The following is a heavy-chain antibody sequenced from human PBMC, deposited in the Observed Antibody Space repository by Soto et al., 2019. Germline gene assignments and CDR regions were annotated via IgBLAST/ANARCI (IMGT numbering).Heavy chain of an antibody. CDR3: AKDRMGAGVRGYFDY. Sequence: QVQLVESGGVVVQPGKSLRLSCAGSGFTFSSYGMDWVRQAPGKGLEWVAVISYDGSNKYYADAVKGRFTISRDNSKNTLYLQMSSLRADDTAVYYCAKDRMGAGVRGYFDYWGQGNLVTVSS. J-gene: IGHJ4*02. V-gene: IGHV3-30*18. CDR1: GFTFSSYG. CDR2: ISYDGSNK. D-gene: IGHD3-10*01.